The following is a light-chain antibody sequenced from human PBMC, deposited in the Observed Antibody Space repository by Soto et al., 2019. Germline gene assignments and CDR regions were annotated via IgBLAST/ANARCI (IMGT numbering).Light chain of an antibody. CDR3: GGWDDSLSGPV. CDR2: SNN. CDR1: SSNIGSNY. Sequence: QAVVTQPPSASGTPGQRVTISCSGSSSNIGSNYVYWYQQLPGTAPKLLIYSNNQRPSGVPDRFSGSKSGTSASLAISGLRSEDEADYYCGGWDDSLSGPVFGGGTKLTVL. V-gene: IGLV1-47*02. J-gene: IGLJ2*01.